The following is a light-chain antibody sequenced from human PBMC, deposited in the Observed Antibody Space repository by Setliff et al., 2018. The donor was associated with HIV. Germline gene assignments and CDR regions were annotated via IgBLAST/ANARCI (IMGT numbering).Light chain of an antibody. Sequence: QSALTQPRLVSGSPGQSVTISCTTTSTDVGGYDSVSWYQQLPGKAPKLMIYDVNKRPSGIPDRFSGSKSGNTASLTISGLQAADEADYYCCSYTSSSALAVFGTGTKVTVL. CDR1: STDVGGYDS. V-gene: IGLV2-11*01. J-gene: IGLJ1*01. CDR2: DVN. CDR3: CSYTSSSALAV.